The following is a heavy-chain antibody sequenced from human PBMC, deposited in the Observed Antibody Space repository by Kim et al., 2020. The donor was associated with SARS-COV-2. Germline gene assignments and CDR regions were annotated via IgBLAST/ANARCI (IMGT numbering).Heavy chain of an antibody. J-gene: IGHJ6*02. D-gene: IGHD2-15*01. Sequence: GGSLRLSCAASGFTFSSYSMNWVRQAPGKGLEWVSYSSSSSSTIYYADSVKGRFTISRDNAKNSLYLQMHSLRDEDTAVYYCARDQGSGDGRYYYYGMDVWGQGTTVTVSS. CDR2: SSSSSSTI. V-gene: IGHV3-48*02. CDR1: GFTFSSYS. CDR3: ARDQGSGDGRYYYYGMDV.